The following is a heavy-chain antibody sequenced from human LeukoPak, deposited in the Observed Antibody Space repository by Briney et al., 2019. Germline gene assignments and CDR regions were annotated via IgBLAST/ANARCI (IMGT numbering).Heavy chain of an antibody. J-gene: IGHJ4*02. CDR1: GFTFSSYS. CDR3: VIAVALFDY. D-gene: IGHD6-19*01. V-gene: IGHV3-21*01. CDR2: ISSSSSYI. Sequence: GGSLRLSCAASGFTFSSYSMNWVRQAPGKGLEWVSSISSSSSYIYYADSVKGRFTISRDNAKNSLYLQMNNLRAEDTAVYYCVIAVALFDYWGQGTLVTVSS.